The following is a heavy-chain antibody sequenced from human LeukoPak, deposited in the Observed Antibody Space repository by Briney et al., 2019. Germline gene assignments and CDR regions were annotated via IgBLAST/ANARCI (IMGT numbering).Heavy chain of an antibody. Sequence: GGSLRLSCAASGFTFSSYGVHWVRQAPGKGLEWVAVISYDGSNKYYADSVKGRFTISRDNSKNTLYLQMNSLRAEDTAVYYCARGPWGRGYGTDYWGQGTLVTVSS. CDR1: GFTFSSYG. V-gene: IGHV3-30*03. CDR2: ISYDGSNK. D-gene: IGHD4-17*01. CDR3: ARGPWGRGYGTDY. J-gene: IGHJ4*02.